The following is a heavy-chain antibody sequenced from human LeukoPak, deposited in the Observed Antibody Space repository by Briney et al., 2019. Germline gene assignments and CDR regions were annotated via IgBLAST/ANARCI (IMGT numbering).Heavy chain of an antibody. J-gene: IGHJ4*02. CDR2: ISGNGGST. CDR3: VRVVRGVYFDY. D-gene: IGHD3-10*01. CDR1: GFTFSSYA. Sequence: GGSLRLSCSASGFTFSSYAMHWVRQAPGKGLEYVSAISGNGGSTYYADSVKGRFTISRDNSKNTLYLQMSNLRAEDTAVYYCVRVVRGVYFDYWGQGTLVTVSS. V-gene: IGHV3-64D*06.